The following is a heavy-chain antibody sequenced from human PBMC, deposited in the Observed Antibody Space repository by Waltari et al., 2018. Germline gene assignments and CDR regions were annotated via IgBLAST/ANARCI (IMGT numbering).Heavy chain of an antibody. CDR1: GGSISSGGYY. CDR3: ARDLGGYYDFWSGYYSHYYYYMDV. V-gene: IGHV4-31*03. D-gene: IGHD3-3*01. J-gene: IGHJ6*03. Sequence: QVQLQESGPGLVKPSQTLSLTCTVSGGSISSGGYYWSWLRQHPGKGLAWIGYIYYSGSTYYNPSLKSRVTISVDTSKNQFSLKLSSVTAADTAVYYCARDLGGYYDFWSGYYSHYYYYMDVWGKGTTVTVSS. CDR2: IYYSGST.